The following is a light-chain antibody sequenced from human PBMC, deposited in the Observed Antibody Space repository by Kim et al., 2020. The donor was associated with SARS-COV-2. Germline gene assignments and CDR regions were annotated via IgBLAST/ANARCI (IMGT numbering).Light chain of an antibody. J-gene: IGKJ2*01. CDR2: DAS. Sequence: LSPGERATLSCRASQSVSSYLAWYQQKPGQAPRLLIYDASNRATGIPARFSGSGSGTDFTLTIGSLEPEDFAVYYCQQRSNWPPYTFGQGTKLEI. CDR1: QSVSSY. CDR3: QQRSNWPPYT. V-gene: IGKV3-11*01.